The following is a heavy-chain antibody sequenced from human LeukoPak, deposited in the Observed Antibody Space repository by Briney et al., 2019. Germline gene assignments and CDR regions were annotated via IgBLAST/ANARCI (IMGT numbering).Heavy chain of an antibody. CDR1: GGTFSSYA. V-gene: IGHV1-69*05. D-gene: IGHD5-24*01. CDR3: ARVRPTFGDGYNYWFAP. Sequence: ASVKVSCKASGGTFSSYAISWVRQAPGQGLEWMGGIIPIFGTANYAQKFQGRVTITTDESTSTAYMELSSWTFEDTAVYYCARVRPTFGDGYNYWFAPGGQG. J-gene: IGHJ5*02. CDR2: IIPIFGTA.